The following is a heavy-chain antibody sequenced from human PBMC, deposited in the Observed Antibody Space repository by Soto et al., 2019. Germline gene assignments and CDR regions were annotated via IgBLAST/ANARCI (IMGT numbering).Heavy chain of an antibody. Sequence: SETLSLTCTVSGGSISSYYWSWIRQPPGKGLEWIGYIYYSGSTNYNPSLKSRVTISVDTSKNQFSLKLSSVTAADTAVYYCARDTYLRGYSYGPSYYYYSMDVWGQGTTVTVSS. J-gene: IGHJ6*02. CDR3: ARDTYLRGYSYGPSYYYYSMDV. D-gene: IGHD5-18*01. CDR1: GGSISSYY. V-gene: IGHV4-59*01. CDR2: IYYSGST.